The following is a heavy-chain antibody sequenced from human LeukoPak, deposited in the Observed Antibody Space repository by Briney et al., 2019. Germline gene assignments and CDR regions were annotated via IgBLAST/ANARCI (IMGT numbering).Heavy chain of an antibody. CDR3: ARRRYYDSTGYFD. J-gene: IGHJ1*01. V-gene: IGHV4-39*01. CDR1: GGFISSSSYY. CDR2: IYYSGST. D-gene: IGHD3-22*01. Sequence: SETLSLTCTISGGFISSSSYYWGWVRQPPGKGLEWIGDIYYSGSTYYSPSLKSRVSISVDTSKNQFSLILSSVTAADTALYYCARRRYYDSTGYFDWGQGTQVTVS.